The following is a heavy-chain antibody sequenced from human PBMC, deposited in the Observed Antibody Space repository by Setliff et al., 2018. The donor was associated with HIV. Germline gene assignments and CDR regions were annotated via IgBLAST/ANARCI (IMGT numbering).Heavy chain of an antibody. CDR3: AKEGNSVDNWLDP. J-gene: IGHJ5*02. D-gene: IGHD1-26*01. Sequence: SETLSLTCAVSGYSISSGYYWAWIRQSPGKGLDWIGSIHHSGTTYYNPSLKSRVTISVDTTTNQVSLQVNSVTAEDTAVYYCAKEGNSVDNWLDPWGQGTLVTVSS. CDR1: GYSISSGYY. CDR2: IHHSGTT. V-gene: IGHV4-38-2*02.